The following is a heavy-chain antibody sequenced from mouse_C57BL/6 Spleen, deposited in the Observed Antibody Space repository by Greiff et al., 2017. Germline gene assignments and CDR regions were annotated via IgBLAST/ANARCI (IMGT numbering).Heavy chain of an antibody. J-gene: IGHJ3*01. Sequence: DVKLQESGGDLVKPGGSLKLSCAASGFTFSSYGMSWVRQTPDKRLEWVATISSGGSYTYYPDSVKGRFTISRDNAKNTLYLQMSSLKSEDTAMYYCARQGYDGPWFAYWGQGTLVTVSA. D-gene: IGHD2-3*01. V-gene: IGHV5-6*02. CDR1: GFTFSSYG. CDR3: ARQGYDGPWFAY. CDR2: ISSGGSYT.